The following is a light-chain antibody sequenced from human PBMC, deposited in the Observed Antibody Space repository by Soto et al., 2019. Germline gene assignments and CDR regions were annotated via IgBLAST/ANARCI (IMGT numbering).Light chain of an antibody. J-gene: IGLJ1*01. V-gene: IGLV2-23*01. CDR3: CSYAGSNTPYV. CDR2: EGS. CDR1: SSDVGSYNL. Sequence: QSALTQPASVSGSPGQSITISCTGTSSDVGSYNLVSWYQQHPCKAPKLMIYEGSKRPSGVSNRFSGSKSGNTASLTISGLQAEDEADYYCCSYAGSNTPYVFGTGTKLTVL.